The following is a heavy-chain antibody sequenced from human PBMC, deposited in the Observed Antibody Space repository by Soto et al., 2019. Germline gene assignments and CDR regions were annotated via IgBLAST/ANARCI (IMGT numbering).Heavy chain of an antibody. D-gene: IGHD2-15*01. Sequence: QVQLVQSGAEVKKPGASVKVSCKASGYTFTSYGISWVRQAPGQGLEWMGWISAYNGNTNYAQKLQGRVTMTTDTSTSTAYMELRSLRSDDTAVYYCGRDRADYSYYSYYGMDVWGQGTTVTVSS. CDR1: GYTFTSYG. J-gene: IGHJ6*02. CDR3: GRDRADYSYYSYYGMDV. V-gene: IGHV1-18*01. CDR2: ISAYNGNT.